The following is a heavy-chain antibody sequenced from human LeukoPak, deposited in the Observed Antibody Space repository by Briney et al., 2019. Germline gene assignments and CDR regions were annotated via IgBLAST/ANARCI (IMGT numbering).Heavy chain of an antibody. D-gene: IGHD2-8*01. Sequence: ASVKLSCNASGYTFIDYYIHWVRQAPGQGLEWMGWINPKTGGPKYAQRFQGRLTMTRDTSINTVYMELTRLTSDDTAVYYCARNQMAKNWFDPWGRGTLITVSS. CDR1: GYTFIDYY. J-gene: IGHJ5*02. CDR2: INPKTGGP. CDR3: ARNQMAKNWFDP. V-gene: IGHV1-2*02.